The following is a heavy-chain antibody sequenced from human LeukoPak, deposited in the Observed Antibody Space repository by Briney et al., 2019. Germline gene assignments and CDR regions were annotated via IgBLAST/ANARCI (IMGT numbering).Heavy chain of an antibody. V-gene: IGHV3-23*01. CDR2: ISGSGGST. Sequence: GGSLRLSCAASGFTFSSYAMSWVRQAPGKGLEWVSAISGSGGSTYYADSVKGRFTISRDNSKNTLYLQMNSPRAEDTAVYYCARDGGATTVVTQDAFDIWGQGTMVTVSS. J-gene: IGHJ3*02. CDR1: GFTFSSYA. CDR3: ARDGGATTVVTQDAFDI. D-gene: IGHD4-23*01.